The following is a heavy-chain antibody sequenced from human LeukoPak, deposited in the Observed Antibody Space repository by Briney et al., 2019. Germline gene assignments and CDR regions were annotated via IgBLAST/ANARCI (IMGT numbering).Heavy chain of an antibody. CDR2: MNPNSGNT. Sequence: ASVKVSCKASGYTFTSYDINWVRQATGQGLEWMGWMNPNSGNTGYAQKFQGRVTMPRNTSISTAYMELSSLRSEDTAVYYCARGGERELLNNWFDPWGQGTLVTVSS. V-gene: IGHV1-8*01. CDR3: ARGGERELLNNWFDP. D-gene: IGHD3-10*01. J-gene: IGHJ5*02. CDR1: GYTFTSYD.